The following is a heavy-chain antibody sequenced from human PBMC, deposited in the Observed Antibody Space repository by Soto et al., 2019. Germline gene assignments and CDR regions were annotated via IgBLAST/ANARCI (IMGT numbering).Heavy chain of an antibody. CDR3: ARGGIVVVPAAHDAFDI. J-gene: IGHJ3*02. CDR1: GGTFSSYT. CDR2: IIPILGIA. Sequence: GASVKVSCKASGGTFSSYTISWVRQAPGQGLEWMGRIIPILGIANYAQKFQGRVTITADKSTSTAYMELSSLRSEDTAVYYCARGGIVVVPAAHDAFDIWGQGTMVTV. D-gene: IGHD2-2*01. V-gene: IGHV1-69*02.